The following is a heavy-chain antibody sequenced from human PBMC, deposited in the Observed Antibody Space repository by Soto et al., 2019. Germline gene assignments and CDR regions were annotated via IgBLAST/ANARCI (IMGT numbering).Heavy chain of an antibody. V-gene: IGHV3-30-3*01. Sequence: GGSLRLSCAASGFTFSSYAMHWVRQAPGKGLEWVAVISYDGSNKYYADSVKGRFTISRDNSKDTLYLQMNSLRAEDTAVYYCATLYYDILTGLLQGTKVSGYWGQGTLVTVSS. CDR3: ATLYYDILTGLLQGTKVSGY. D-gene: IGHD3-9*01. CDR1: GFTFSSYA. J-gene: IGHJ4*02. CDR2: ISYDGSNK.